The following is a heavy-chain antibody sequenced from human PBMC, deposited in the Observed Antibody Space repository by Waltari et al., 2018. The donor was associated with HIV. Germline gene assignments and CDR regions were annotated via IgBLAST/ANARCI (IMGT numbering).Heavy chain of an antibody. CDR2: IQYGGNT. D-gene: IGHD1-7*01. CDR1: GGFFRSSDYY. V-gene: IGHV4-39*01. J-gene: IGHJ5*02. Sequence: QLQLQESGPGVVKPLETLSLTCTVSGGFFRSSDYYWDWIRQSPGKGLEWIWKIQYGGNTIHNPSLESRVGISIDTSRGQFSLTMKDVTAADTAVYFCARRGNYRAAEYNYFGPWGQGIQVIVSS. CDR3: ARRGNYRAAEYNYFGP.